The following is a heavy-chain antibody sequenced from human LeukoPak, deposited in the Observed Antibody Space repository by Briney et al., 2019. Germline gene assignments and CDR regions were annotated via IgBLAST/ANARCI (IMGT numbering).Heavy chain of an antibody. V-gene: IGHV3-74*01. CDR1: GFTFSSYW. Sequence: PGGSLRLSCAASGFTFSSYWMHWVRQAPGKGLVWGSRISKDGSSTYYADSVKGRFTISRDNAKNTLYLQMNSLRAEDTAVYYCARDEVGVGATHDYWGQGTLVTVSS. J-gene: IGHJ4*02. D-gene: IGHD1-26*01. CDR2: ISKDGSST. CDR3: ARDEVGVGATHDY.